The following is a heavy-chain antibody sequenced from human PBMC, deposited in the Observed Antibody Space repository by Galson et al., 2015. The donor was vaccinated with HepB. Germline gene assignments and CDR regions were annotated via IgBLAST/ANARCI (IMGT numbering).Heavy chain of an antibody. V-gene: IGHV3-11*01. D-gene: IGHD3-3*01. CDR2: ISTSGGSI. J-gene: IGHJ4*02. CDR3: ARDVVTFFGVII. Sequence: SLRLSCAASGFTFSDYYMTWIRQAPGKGLEWVSYISTSGGSIYYADSVKGRFTISRDNAKSSLYLQMNSLRAEDTAVYYCARDVVTFFGVIIWGQGTLVTVSS. CDR1: GFTFSDYY.